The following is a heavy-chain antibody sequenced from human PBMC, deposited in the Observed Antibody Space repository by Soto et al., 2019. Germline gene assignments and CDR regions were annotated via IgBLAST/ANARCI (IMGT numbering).Heavy chain of an antibody. CDR3: ARDFVGGYDDKAFDI. CDR2: IYYSGST. Sequence: QVQLQESGPGLVKPSQTLSLTCTVSGGSISSGGYYWSWIRQHPGKGLEWIGYIYYSGSTYYNPSLRVGVTISVDPSKNQFSLRLSSVPAADTAVYYWARDFVGGYDDKAFDIWGQGTMVTVSP. D-gene: IGHD5-12*01. J-gene: IGHJ3*02. V-gene: IGHV4-31*03. CDR1: GGSISSGGYY.